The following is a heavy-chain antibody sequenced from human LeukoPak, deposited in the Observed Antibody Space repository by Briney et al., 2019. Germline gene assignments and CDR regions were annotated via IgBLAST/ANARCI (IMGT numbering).Heavy chain of an antibody. CDR3: VRHGLGSSWFGFDY. V-gene: IGHV5-51*01. D-gene: IGHD6-13*01. J-gene: IGHJ4*02. CDR2: IYPGDSDP. CDR1: GYTFTTYW. Sequence: GESLKISCKGSGYTFTTYWIGWVRQMPGKGLEWMGIIYPGDSDPRYSPSFQGQVTISADTSISTAYLQWSSLKASDSAMYYCVRHGLGSSWFGFDYWGQGTLVTVSS.